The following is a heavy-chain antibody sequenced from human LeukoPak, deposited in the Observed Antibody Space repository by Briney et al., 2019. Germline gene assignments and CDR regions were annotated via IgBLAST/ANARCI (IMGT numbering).Heavy chain of an antibody. V-gene: IGHV3-30*02. Sequence: GGSLRLSCAASGFPFSSYGMHWVRQAPGKGLEWVAYIRYDGSNKYYEDSMKGRFTISRDNSKNMLYLQMNSLRAEDAAVYYCARVTRSISAFDIWGQGTMVTVSS. CDR2: IRYDGSNK. J-gene: IGHJ3*02. D-gene: IGHD5-12*01. CDR1: GFPFSSYG. CDR3: ARVTRSISAFDI.